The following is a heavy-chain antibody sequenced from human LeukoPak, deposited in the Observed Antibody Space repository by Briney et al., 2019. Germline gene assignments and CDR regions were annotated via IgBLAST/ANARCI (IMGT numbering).Heavy chain of an antibody. D-gene: IGHD3-10*01. CDR2: IYTSGST. J-gene: IGHJ4*02. CDR3: ARGVLLWFGEFD. Sequence: PSETLSLTCAVYGGSFSGYYWSWIRQPPGKGLEWIGRIYTSGSTNYNPSLKSRVTISVDTSKNQFSLKLSSVTAADTAVYYCARGVLLWFGEFDWGQGTLVTVSS. CDR1: GGSFSGYY. V-gene: IGHV4-4*08.